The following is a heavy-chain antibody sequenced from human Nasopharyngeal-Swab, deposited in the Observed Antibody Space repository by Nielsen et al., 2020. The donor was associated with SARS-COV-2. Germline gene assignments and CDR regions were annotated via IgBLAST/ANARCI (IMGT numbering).Heavy chain of an antibody. Sequence: GGSLRLSCAASGFTFNNYNFNWVRQAPGKGLEWVSSISSSSYIYYADSVKGRFTISRDNAKNSLYLQMNSLRAEDTAVYYCARDGLEYDFWSAYFMDVWGQGTTVTVSS. J-gene: IGHJ6*02. CDR2: ISSSSYI. D-gene: IGHD3-3*01. CDR1: GFTFNNYN. V-gene: IGHV3-21*01. CDR3: ARDGLEYDFWSAYFMDV.